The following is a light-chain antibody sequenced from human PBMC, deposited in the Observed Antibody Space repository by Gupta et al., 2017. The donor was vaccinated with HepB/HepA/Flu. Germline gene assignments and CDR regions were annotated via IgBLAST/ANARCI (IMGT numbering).Light chain of an antibody. CDR2: EVS. CDR1: SSDVGSYNL. Sequence: QSALTQPASVSASPGHSLTISCTGTSSDVGSYNLVSWYQQHPGKAPKLMIYEVSKRPSGVSNRFSGSKSGNTASLTISGLQAEDEADYYCCSYAGSSTYVFGTGTKVTVL. V-gene: IGLV2-23*02. CDR3: CSYAGSSTYV. J-gene: IGLJ1*01.